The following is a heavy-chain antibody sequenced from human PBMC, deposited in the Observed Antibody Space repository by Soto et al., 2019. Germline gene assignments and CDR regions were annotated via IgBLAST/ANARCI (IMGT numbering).Heavy chain of an antibody. CDR3: GLASKWELLGYFYGMDV. CDR2: VTPLFNTP. J-gene: IGHJ6*02. V-gene: IGHV1-69*01. CDR1: GGTFNTFA. Sequence: QVQLVQSGAEVKKPGSSAKVSCKASGGTFNTFAFTWVRQAPGQGFEWMGGVTPLFNTPDYAQKFQGRVTITADESTSTVYLELSGLSSDDTAVYFCGLASKWELLGYFYGMDVWGQGTTVIVSS. D-gene: IGHD1-26*01.